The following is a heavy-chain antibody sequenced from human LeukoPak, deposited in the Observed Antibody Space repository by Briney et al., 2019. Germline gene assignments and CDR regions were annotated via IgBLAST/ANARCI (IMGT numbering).Heavy chain of an antibody. D-gene: IGHD1-26*01. CDR2: ISAYNGNT. V-gene: IGHV1-18*01. CDR1: GYTYTSYG. CDR3: ARDSWSFSGSYCPSDY. J-gene: IGHJ4*02. Sequence: ASVKVSCKASGYTYTSYGISWVRQAPGQGLEWMGWISAYNGNTNYAQKLQGRVTMTTDTSTSTAYKELRSLRSDDTAVYYCARDSWSFSGSYCPSDYWGQGTLVTVFS.